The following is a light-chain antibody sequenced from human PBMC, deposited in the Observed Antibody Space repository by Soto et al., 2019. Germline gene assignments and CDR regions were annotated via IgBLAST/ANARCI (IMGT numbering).Light chain of an antibody. CDR3: CSYASSSTRVI. CDR1: GSDVGGYNF. J-gene: IGLJ2*01. CDR2: DVN. V-gene: IGLV2-14*03. Sequence: QSALTQPASVSGSPGQSITISCTGTGSDVGGYNFVSWYQQHPGKAPKLMIYDVNIRPSGVSNRFSGSKSGNTASLTISGLQAEDEAEYYCCSYASSSTRVIFGGGTKLTVL.